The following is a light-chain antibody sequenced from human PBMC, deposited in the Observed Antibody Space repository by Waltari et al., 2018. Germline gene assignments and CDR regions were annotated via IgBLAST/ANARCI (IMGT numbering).Light chain of an antibody. CDR1: QSVSSNY. Sequence: EIVLTQSPGTLSLSPGERATLSCRASQSVSSNYLGWYQQKPGQAPRLLIYGASTRATGIPDRFSGSGSGTDFTRTISGLEAEDFAVYYCQQYGTSPRTFGQGTKLEIK. V-gene: IGKV3-20*01. CDR3: QQYGTSPRT. CDR2: GAS. J-gene: IGKJ2*01.